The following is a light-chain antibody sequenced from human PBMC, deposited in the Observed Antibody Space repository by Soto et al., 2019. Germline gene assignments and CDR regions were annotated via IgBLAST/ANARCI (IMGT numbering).Light chain of an antibody. Sequence: DIQMTQSPSSLSASVGDRVTITCRASQSISSYLHWYQQKPGKAPKLLIYSASSLQSGVPSRFSGSGSGTDFTLTISSLQAEDLATYYCQQTSTTPITCGQGTRLESK. J-gene: IGKJ5*01. CDR2: SAS. CDR1: QSISSY. V-gene: IGKV1-39*01. CDR3: QQTSTTPIT.